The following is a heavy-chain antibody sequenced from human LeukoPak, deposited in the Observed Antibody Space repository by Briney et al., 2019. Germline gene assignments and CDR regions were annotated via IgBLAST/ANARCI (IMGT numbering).Heavy chain of an antibody. CDR3: ARVGGDIVVVPAAIHQSYYFDY. CDR2: IYYSGST. V-gene: IGHV4-39*07. CDR1: GGSTSSSSYY. Sequence: SETLSLTCTVSGGSTSSSSYYWGWIREPPGKGLEWIGSIYYSGSTYYNPSLKSRVTISVDTSKNQFSLKLSSVTAADTAVYYCARVGGDIVVVPAAIHQSYYFDYWGQGTLVTVSS. D-gene: IGHD2-2*02. J-gene: IGHJ4*02.